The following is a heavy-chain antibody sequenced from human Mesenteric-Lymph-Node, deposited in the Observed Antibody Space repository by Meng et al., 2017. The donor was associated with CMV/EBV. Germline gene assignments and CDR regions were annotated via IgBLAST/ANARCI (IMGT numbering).Heavy chain of an antibody. CDR2: IYSGGTNT. D-gene: IGHD3-22*01. CDR1: GFTFSSYA. Sequence: GGSLRLSCAASGFTFSSYAMSWVRQAPGKGLEWVSVIYSGGTNTYYADSVKGRFSISRDNSKNTLYLQMNSLGAEDTAVYYCAKDLGDYDISGCYRAYCAMDVWGQGTTVTVSS. V-gene: IGHV3-23*03. CDR3: AKDLGDYDISGCYRAYCAMDV. J-gene: IGHJ6*02.